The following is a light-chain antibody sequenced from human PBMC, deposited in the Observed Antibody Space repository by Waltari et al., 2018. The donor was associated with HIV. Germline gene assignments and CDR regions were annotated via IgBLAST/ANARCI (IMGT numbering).Light chain of an antibody. J-gene: IGLJ1*01. Sequence: QSALTQPASVSGSPGQSITIPCTGTSSDVGSYNLFSLYQKHPGKAPKLMIYEVSKRPSGVSNRFSGSKSGNTASLTISGLQAEDEADYYCCSYAGSSTSYVFGTGTKVTVL. CDR1: SSDVGSYNL. V-gene: IGLV2-23*02. CDR3: CSYAGSSTSYV. CDR2: EVS.